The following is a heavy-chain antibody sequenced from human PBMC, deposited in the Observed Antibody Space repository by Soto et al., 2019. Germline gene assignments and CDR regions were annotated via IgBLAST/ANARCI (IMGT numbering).Heavy chain of an antibody. J-gene: IGHJ6*02. D-gene: IGHD5-12*01. CDR3: TRDHGYGYGMDV. Sequence: EVQLVESGGGLVQPGVSLRLSCAASGFTFSTYSMNWVRQAPGKGLEWISYITKSSKTIYYADSVKGRFTISRDNAKNALDLQMNSLRAEDTAVYYCTRDHGYGYGMDVWGQGTTVTVSS. CDR1: GFTFSTYS. V-gene: IGHV3-48*01. CDR2: ITKSSKTI.